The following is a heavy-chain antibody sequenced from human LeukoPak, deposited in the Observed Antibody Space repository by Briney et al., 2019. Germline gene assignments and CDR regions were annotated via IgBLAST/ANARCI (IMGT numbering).Heavy chain of an antibody. CDR3: ASLSGSNYFDY. Sequence: SETLSLTCTVSGGSISSSSYYWGWIRQPPGKGLEWIGSIYYSGSTYYNPSLKSRVIISVDTSKNQFSLKLSSVTAADTAVYYCASLSGSNYFDYWGQGTLVTVSS. V-gene: IGHV4-39*01. CDR1: GGSISSSSYY. J-gene: IGHJ4*02. CDR2: IYYSGST. D-gene: IGHD1-26*01.